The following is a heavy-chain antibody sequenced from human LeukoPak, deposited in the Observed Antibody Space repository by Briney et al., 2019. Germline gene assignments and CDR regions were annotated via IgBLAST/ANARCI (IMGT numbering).Heavy chain of an antibody. J-gene: IGHJ5*02. Sequence: GGSLRLSCAASGFTFSSYSMNWVRQAPGKGLDWVSSITSSSSYIYYADSVKGRFPIPTDHAKNSLYLQLNSLRAEDTAVYYCARDKLYYGQFDPWGQGTLVTVSS. V-gene: IGHV3-21*01. D-gene: IGHD2-8*01. CDR3: ARDKLYYGQFDP. CDR1: GFTFSSYS. CDR2: ITSSSSYI.